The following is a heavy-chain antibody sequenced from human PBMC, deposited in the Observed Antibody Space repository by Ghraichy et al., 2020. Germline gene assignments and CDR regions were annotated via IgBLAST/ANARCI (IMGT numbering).Heavy chain of an antibody. CDR2: IDYSGST. J-gene: IGHJ5*02. CDR3: ARLTVGGNWFDP. D-gene: IGHD1-14*01. CDR1: GGSISSGGYY. Sequence: SETLSLTCTVSGGSISSGGYYWSWIRQHPGKGLEWIGYIDYSGSTYYNPSLKSRVTISVDTSKNQFSLKLSSVTAADTAVYYCARLTVGGNWFDPWGQGTLVTVSS. V-gene: IGHV4-31*03.